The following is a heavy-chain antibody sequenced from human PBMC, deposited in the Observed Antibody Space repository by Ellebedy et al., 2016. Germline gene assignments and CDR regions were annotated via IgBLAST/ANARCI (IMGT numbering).Heavy chain of an antibody. CDR2: IYTGGNT. CDR1: GFIVSRDY. Sequence: GGSLRLSCAASGFIVSRDYMTWVRQAPGQGLEWVSIIYTGGNTYYADSVKRRFTVSRDNALNSLFLQMNSLRDEDTAVYYCARDGGLSYGSGTYKLFDYWGQGALVTVSS. V-gene: IGHV3-66*01. J-gene: IGHJ4*02. D-gene: IGHD3-10*01. CDR3: ARDGGLSYGSGTYKLFDY.